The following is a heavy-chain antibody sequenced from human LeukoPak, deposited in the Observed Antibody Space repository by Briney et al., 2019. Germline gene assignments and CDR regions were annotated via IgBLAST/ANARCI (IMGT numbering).Heavy chain of an antibody. V-gene: IGHV4-59*01. J-gene: IGHJ5*02. CDR2: IYYSGST. Sequence: SETLSLTCTVSGGSISSYYWSWIRQPPGKGLEWLGYIYYSGSTNYNPSLKSRVTISVDTSKNQFSLKLSSVTAADTAVYYCARGKTYYYDSSGPNGWFDPWGQGTLVTVSS. D-gene: IGHD3-22*01. CDR1: GGSISSYY. CDR3: ARGKTYYYDSSGPNGWFDP.